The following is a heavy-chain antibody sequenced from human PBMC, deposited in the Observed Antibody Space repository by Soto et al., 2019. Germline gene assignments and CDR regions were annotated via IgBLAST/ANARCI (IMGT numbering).Heavy chain of an antibody. CDR3: ARISGGSPYYYAMDV. Sequence: QVTLKESGPVLVKPTETLTLTCTVSGFSLTNNKMGVSWIRQPPGKALKWLANIFSSDEKSYSTSLKSRVTISQDTSKSQVVLKVTNMDPVDTATYYCARISGGSPYYYAMDVWGQGTTVTVSS. D-gene: IGHD3-10*01. V-gene: IGHV2-26*01. J-gene: IGHJ6*02. CDR1: GFSLTNNKMG. CDR2: IFSSDEK.